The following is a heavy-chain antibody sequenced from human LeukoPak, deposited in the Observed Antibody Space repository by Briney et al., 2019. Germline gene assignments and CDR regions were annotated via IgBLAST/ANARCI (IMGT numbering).Heavy chain of an antibody. CDR3: TRQTDGDMDV. D-gene: IGHD3-10*01. Sequence: GGSLRLPCAASGFTFSGSAMHWVRQASGKGLEWIGRIRSKADSYATAYAASVKGRFTISRDDSKNTAYLQMNSLKTEDTAVYYCTRQTDGDMDVWGQGTTVTVSS. V-gene: IGHV3-73*01. CDR2: IRSKADSYAT. J-gene: IGHJ6*02. CDR1: GFTFSGSA.